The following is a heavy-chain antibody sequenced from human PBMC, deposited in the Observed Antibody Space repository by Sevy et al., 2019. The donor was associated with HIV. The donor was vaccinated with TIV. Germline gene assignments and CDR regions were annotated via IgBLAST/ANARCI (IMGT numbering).Heavy chain of an antibody. J-gene: IGHJ5*02. CDR3: ARSVRFLEWFSWFDP. Sequence: ASVKVSCKASGYTFTGYYMHWVRQAPGQGLEWMGWINPNSGGTNYAQKFQGRVTMTRDTSISTAYMELSRLRSDDTAVYYCARSVRFLEWFSWFDPWGQGTLVTVSS. CDR2: INPNSGGT. CDR1: GYTFTGYY. V-gene: IGHV1-2*02. D-gene: IGHD3-3*01.